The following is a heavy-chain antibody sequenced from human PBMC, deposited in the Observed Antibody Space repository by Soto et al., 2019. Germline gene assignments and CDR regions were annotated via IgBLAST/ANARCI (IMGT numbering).Heavy chain of an antibody. J-gene: IGHJ4*02. CDR3: TTDQASVWSGYYSPDY. D-gene: IGHD3-3*01. Sequence: GGSLRLSCAASGFTFSNAWMSWVRQAPGKGLEWVGRIKSKTDGGTTDYAAPVKGRFTISRDDSKNTLYLQMNSLKTEDTAVYCCTTDQASVWSGYYSPDYWGQGTLVTVSS. CDR1: GFTFSNAW. CDR2: IKSKTDGGTT. V-gene: IGHV3-15*01.